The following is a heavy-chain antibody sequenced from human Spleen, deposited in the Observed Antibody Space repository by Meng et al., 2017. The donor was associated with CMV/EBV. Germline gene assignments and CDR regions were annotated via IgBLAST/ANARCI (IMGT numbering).Heavy chain of an antibody. V-gene: IGHV4-34*01. J-gene: IGHJ4*02. CDR1: GVSFSGYY. CDR3: ARGRYYGSGRIYHDY. Sequence: VQLQQWGAGLLKPSEALSLTCAVYGVSFSGYYWSWIRQPPGKGLEWIGEINHSGSTNYNPSLKSRVTISVDTSKNQFSLKLSSVTAADTAVYYCARGRYYGSGRIYHDYWGQGTLVTVSS. D-gene: IGHD3-10*01. CDR2: INHSGST.